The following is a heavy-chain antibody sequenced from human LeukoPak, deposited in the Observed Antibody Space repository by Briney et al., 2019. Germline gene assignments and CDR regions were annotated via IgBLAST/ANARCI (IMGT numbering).Heavy chain of an antibody. CDR3: ARDRAGTLGYCSSTSCGGAFDI. V-gene: IGHV3-7*01. J-gene: IGHJ3*02. CDR1: GFPHNSYW. Sequence: PGGPLSLFCAPSGFPHNSYWMRWVRRAPGRGLAWVANIKQYGCEKFYVDSVKGRFTISRDNAKSSLYLQMNSLRAEDTAVYYCARDRAGTLGYCSSTSCGGAFDIWGQGTMVTVSS. D-gene: IGHD2-2*01. CDR2: IKQYGCEK.